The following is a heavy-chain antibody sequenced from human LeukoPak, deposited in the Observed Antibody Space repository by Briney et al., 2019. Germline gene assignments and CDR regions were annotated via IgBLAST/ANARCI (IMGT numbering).Heavy chain of an antibody. J-gene: IGHJ4*02. CDR1: GFTFSDYY. V-gene: IGHV3-11*06. Sequence: GGSQRLSCAASGFTFSDYYMSWVRQAPGKGLEWVSYISSSSSNTNYADSVKGRFTISRDNAKNSLYLQMNSLRAEDTAVYYCARAKGLLWFGIYYFDYWGQGTLVTVSS. D-gene: IGHD3-10*01. CDR3: ARAKGLLWFGIYYFDY. CDR2: ISSSSSNT.